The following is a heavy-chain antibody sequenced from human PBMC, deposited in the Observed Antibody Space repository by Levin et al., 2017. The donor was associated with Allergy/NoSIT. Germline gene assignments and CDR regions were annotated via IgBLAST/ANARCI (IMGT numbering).Heavy chain of an antibody. Sequence: GESLKISCAASGFTFSNAWMSWVRQAPGKGLEWVGRIKSKTDGGTTDYAAPVKGRFTISRDDSKNTLYLQMNSLKTEDTAVYYCTTELLYYDSRGDGAHFDYWGQGTLVTVSS. CDR2: IKSKTDGGTT. V-gene: IGHV3-15*01. CDR3: TTELLYYDSRGDGAHFDY. J-gene: IGHJ4*02. D-gene: IGHD3-22*01. CDR1: GFTFSNAW.